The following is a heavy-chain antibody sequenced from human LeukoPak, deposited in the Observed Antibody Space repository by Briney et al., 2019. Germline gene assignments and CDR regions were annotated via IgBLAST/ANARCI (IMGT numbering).Heavy chain of an antibody. CDR1: GFTFSSYA. Sequence: GGSLRLSCAASGFTFSSYAMSWVRQAPGKGLEWVSAISGSGGSTYYADSVKGRCTISRDNSKNTLYLQMNSLRAEDTAVYYCAKGTDYDFWSGYSYSFFDYWGQGTLVTVSS. V-gene: IGHV3-23*01. CDR2: ISGSGGST. D-gene: IGHD3-3*01. J-gene: IGHJ4*02. CDR3: AKGTDYDFWSGYSYSFFDY.